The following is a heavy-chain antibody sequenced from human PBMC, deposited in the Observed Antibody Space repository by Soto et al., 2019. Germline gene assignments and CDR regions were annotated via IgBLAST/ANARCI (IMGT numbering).Heavy chain of an antibody. J-gene: IGHJ4*02. CDR1: GGSISSGDYY. D-gene: IGHD3-3*01. Sequence: SETLSLTCTVSGGSISSGDYYWSWIRQPPGKGLEWIGYIYYSGSTYYNPSLKSRVTISVDTSKNQFSLKLSSVTAADTAVYYSARGVKYYDFWSGYNIQFDYRGQGTLVTVSS. CDR2: IYYSGST. CDR3: ARGVKYYDFWSGYNIQFDY. V-gene: IGHV4-30-4*01.